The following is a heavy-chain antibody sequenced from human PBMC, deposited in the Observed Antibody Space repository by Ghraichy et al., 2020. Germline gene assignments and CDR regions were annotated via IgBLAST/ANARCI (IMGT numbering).Heavy chain of an antibody. D-gene: IGHD6-19*01. CDR1: GDSVSDNSAA. CDR3: AREGGQWLSYHGLDV. CDR2: TYYRSVWQN. J-gene: IGHJ6*02. V-gene: IGHV6-1*01. Sequence: SETLSLICAISGDSVSDNSAAWNWIRQSPSRGLEWLGRTYYRSVWQNDYAVSVRSRISIKADTSKNQFSLHLNSVIPEDTAVYYCAREGGQWLSYHGLDVWGQGTTVTVSS.